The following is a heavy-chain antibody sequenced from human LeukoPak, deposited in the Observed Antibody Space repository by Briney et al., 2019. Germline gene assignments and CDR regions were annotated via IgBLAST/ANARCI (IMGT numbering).Heavy chain of an antibody. V-gene: IGHV3-11*01. CDR3: AKDEVYYYDSSGYYSQ. Sequence: GGSLRLSCAASGFTFSDYYMTWIRQAPGKGLEWVSYISSSGITIYYADSVKGRFTISRDNAKNSLYLQMNSLRAEDTALYYCAKDEVYYYDSSGYYSQWGQGTLVTVSS. CDR2: ISSSGITI. CDR1: GFTFSDYY. J-gene: IGHJ4*02. D-gene: IGHD3-22*01.